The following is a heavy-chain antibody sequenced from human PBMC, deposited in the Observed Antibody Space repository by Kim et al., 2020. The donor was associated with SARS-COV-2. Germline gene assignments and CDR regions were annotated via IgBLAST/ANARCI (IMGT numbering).Heavy chain of an antibody. J-gene: IGHJ5*02. V-gene: IGHV7-4-1*02. Sequence: YAQGFTGRFVCSLETSVSTAYLQISSLKAEDTAVYYCAREKYSYGLNWFDPWGQGTLVTVSS. D-gene: IGHD5-18*01. CDR3: AREKYSYGLNWFDP.